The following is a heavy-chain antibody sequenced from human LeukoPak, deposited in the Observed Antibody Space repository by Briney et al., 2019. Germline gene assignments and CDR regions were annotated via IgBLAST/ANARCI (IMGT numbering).Heavy chain of an antibody. V-gene: IGHV4-30-4*08. J-gene: IGHJ4*02. D-gene: IGHD6-13*01. Sequence: SETLSLTCTVSGGSISSDDYYWNWIRQHPGKGLEWIGYIYTSGSTYYNPSLKSRVTISVDTSKNQFSLDLSSVTAADTAVYYCARHGIVDSSRKYYFDYWGQGTLVTVSS. CDR2: IYTSGST. CDR3: ARHGIVDSSRKYYFDY. CDR1: GGSISSDDYY.